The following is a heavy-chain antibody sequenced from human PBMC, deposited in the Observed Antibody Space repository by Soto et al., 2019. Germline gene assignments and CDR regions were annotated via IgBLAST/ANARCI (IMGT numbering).Heavy chain of an antibody. D-gene: IGHD6-13*01. CDR1: GGSISSYY. Sequence: SETLSLTCTVSGGSISSYYWSWIRQPPGKGLEWIGYIYYSGSTNYNPSLKNRVTISVDTSKNQFSLKLSSVTAADTAVYYCARHQAGIAVAGSTPGIDYWGQGTLVTVS. V-gene: IGHV4-59*08. J-gene: IGHJ4*02. CDR3: ARHQAGIAVAGSTPGIDY. CDR2: IYYSGST.